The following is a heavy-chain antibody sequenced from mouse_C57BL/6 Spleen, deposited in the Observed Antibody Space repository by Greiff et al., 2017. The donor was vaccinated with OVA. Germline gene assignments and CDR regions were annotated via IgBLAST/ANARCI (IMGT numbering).Heavy chain of an antibody. V-gene: IGHV1-55*01. CDR1: GYTFTSYW. D-gene: IGHD3-2*02. CDR2: IYPGSGST. CDR3: ARSGTSSGYGAY. Sequence: QVQLKQPGAELVKPGASVKMSCKASGYTFTSYWITWVKQRPGQGLEWIGDIYPGSGSTNYNEKFKSKATLTVDTSSSTAYMQLSSLTSEDSAVYYCARSGTSSGYGAYWGQGTLVTVSA. J-gene: IGHJ3*01.